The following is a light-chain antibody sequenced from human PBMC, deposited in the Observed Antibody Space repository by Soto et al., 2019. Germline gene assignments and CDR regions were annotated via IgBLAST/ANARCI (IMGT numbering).Light chain of an antibody. CDR2: TAS. Sequence: DIQLTQSPSFLSASVGDRVTITCRASQGISSYLAWYQQKPGKAPNLLIHTASTLQSGVPSRFSGSGDGTEFTLTISSLQPEDFATYYCQQRNSYPITFGQGTRLEIK. CDR3: QQRNSYPIT. V-gene: IGKV1-9*01. J-gene: IGKJ5*01. CDR1: QGISSY.